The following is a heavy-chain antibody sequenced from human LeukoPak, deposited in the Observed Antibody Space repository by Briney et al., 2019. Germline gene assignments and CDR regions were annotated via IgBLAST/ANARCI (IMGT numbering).Heavy chain of an antibody. Sequence: SETLSLTCTVSGGSISSSSYYWGWIRQPPGKGLEWIGSIYYSGSTYYNPSLKSRVTMSVDTSKNQFSLKLSSVTAADTAVYYCARDEDYGDYGGYFDLWGRGTLVTVSS. CDR2: IYYSGST. CDR1: GGSISSSSYY. J-gene: IGHJ2*01. V-gene: IGHV4-39*07. D-gene: IGHD4-17*01. CDR3: ARDEDYGDYGGYFDL.